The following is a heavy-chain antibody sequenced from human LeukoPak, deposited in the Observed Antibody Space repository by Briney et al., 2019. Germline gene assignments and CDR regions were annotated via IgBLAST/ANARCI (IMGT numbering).Heavy chain of an antibody. D-gene: IGHD6-13*01. Sequence: PGWSLMLSCAASGFTFSSYSMNWVRQAPGKGLEWVSSISSSSSYIYYADSVKGRFTISRDDAKNSLYLQMNSLRAEDTALYYCVKDGGRDTAASYYWGQGTLVSVSS. V-gene: IGHV3-21*04. J-gene: IGHJ4*02. CDR1: GFTFSSYS. CDR2: ISSSSSYI. CDR3: VKDGGRDTAASYY.